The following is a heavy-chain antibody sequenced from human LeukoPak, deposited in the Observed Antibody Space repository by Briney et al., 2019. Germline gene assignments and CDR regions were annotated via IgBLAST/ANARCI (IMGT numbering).Heavy chain of an antibody. V-gene: IGHV3-7*01. J-gene: IGHJ4*02. CDR1: GFTFSSYA. D-gene: IGHD3-22*01. CDR3: ARDSYYYDSSGYIDY. Sequence: PGGSLRLSCAASGFTFSSYAMSWVRQAPGKGLEWVANIKQDGSEKYYVDSVKGRFTISRDNAKNSLYLQMNSLRAEDTAVYYCARDSYYYDSSGYIDYWGQGTLVTVSS. CDR2: IKQDGSEK.